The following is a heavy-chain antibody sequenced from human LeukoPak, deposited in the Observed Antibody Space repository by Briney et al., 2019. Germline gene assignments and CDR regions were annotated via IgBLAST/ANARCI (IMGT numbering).Heavy chain of an antibody. Sequence: GASVKVSCKASGYTFTSYYMHWVRQAPGQGLEWMGIINPSGGSTSYAQKFQGRVTMTRDMSTSTVYMELSSLRSEDTAVYYCARDRETFDLHYYDSDWFDPWGQGTLVTVFS. CDR3: ARDRETFDLHYYDSDWFDP. CDR2: INPSGGST. CDR1: GYTFTSYY. V-gene: IGHV1-46*01. J-gene: IGHJ5*02. D-gene: IGHD3-22*01.